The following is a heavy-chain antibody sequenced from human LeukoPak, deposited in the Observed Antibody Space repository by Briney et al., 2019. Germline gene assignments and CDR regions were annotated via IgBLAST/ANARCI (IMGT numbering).Heavy chain of an antibody. J-gene: IGHJ3*02. Sequence: PWGSQLLPCAASGFTFSSYEMNWVRQAPGKGLEWVSSISSSGSTKYYADSLKGRFTISRDNARNSLYLQMNSLRAEDTAVYYCHYDSSGHDAFDIWGQGKRVYVTS. CDR2: ISSSGSTK. CDR1: GFTFSSYE. CDR3: HYDSSGHDAFDI. D-gene: IGHD3-22*01. V-gene: IGHV3-48*03.